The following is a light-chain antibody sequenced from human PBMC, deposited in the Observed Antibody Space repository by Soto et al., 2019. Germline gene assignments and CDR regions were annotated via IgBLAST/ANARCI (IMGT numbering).Light chain of an antibody. CDR3: QQYNSYSTT. J-gene: IGKJ1*01. CDR2: KAS. Sequence: DIQMTQSPSTLSASVGDRVTITCRASQSISSWLAWYQQKKGKPPKLLIYKASSLESGVPPRFSGSGSGTEFTLTISSLQPDDFETYYCQQYNSYSTTFGQGTKVDIK. V-gene: IGKV1-5*03. CDR1: QSISSW.